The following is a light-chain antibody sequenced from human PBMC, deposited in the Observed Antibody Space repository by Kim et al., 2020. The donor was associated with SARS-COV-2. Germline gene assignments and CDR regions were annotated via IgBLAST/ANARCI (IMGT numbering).Light chain of an antibody. J-gene: IGLJ2*01. Sequence: SVSPRQTASLNCSGDKLGEKYAGWYQQKPGQPPVLVIYQDSRRPSGIPERFSGSNSGNTATLTISGTQAMEEADYYCQAWDSSTVVFGGGTQLTVL. CDR3: QAWDSSTVV. CDR1: KLGEKY. V-gene: IGLV3-1*01. CDR2: QDS.